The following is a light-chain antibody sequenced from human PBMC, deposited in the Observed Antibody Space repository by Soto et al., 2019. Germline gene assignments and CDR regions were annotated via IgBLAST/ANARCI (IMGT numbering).Light chain of an antibody. CDR1: STDVGSYDL. CDR3: RSYTTTGPSA. Sequence: QSALTQPASVSGSPGQSITISCTGTSTDVGSYDLVSWYQQHPGKAPKLLIYEATKRPSGVSYRFSASKSGNTASLTISGLQTEDEADYYCRSYTTTGPSAIGSGPKV. J-gene: IGLJ1*01. V-gene: IGLV2-23*01. CDR2: EAT.